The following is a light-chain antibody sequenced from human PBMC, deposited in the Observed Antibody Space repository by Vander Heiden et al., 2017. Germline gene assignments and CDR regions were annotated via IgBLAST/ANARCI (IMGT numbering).Light chain of an antibody. CDR3: QQYKSYPWT. J-gene: IGKJ1*01. V-gene: IGKV1-5*03. CDR2: KAS. Sequence: DIQMTQSPSTLSASVGDTVTITCRASLSITRYLAWFQQKPGKAPNLLMFKASDLENGVPSRFRGSGFGTEFALTITSLQPDDFATYYCQQYKSYPWTFGQGTKVEVK. CDR1: LSITRY.